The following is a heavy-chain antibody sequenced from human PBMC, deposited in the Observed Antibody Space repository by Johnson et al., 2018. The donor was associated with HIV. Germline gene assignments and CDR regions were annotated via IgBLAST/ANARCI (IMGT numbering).Heavy chain of an antibody. CDR3: ARGGGAYCGGDCLRTFDI. D-gene: IGHD2-21*02. V-gene: IGHV3-66*01. J-gene: IGHJ3*02. CDR2: LYRGGDI. CDR1: GLTISANY. Sequence: QLVESGGGLVQPGGSLRLSCAASGLTISANYMSWVRQPPGKGLEWVAVLYRGGDIYNADSVQGRFIIPKDNSKSTLYLQLNSLRAEDTGIYYCARGGGAYCGGDCLRTFDIWGQGTMVTVSP.